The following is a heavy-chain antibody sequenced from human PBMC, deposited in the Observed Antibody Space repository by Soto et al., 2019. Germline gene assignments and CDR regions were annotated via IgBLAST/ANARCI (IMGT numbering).Heavy chain of an antibody. Sequence: GGSLRLSCAASGFTFSGYGMHWVRQAPGKGLEWVALISYDGSKTHYADSVKGRFTISRDNSANTLSLQMNSLRAEDTAVYYCAKDPKQQFPFHYYYYVMDVWGQGTTVTVSS. CDR1: GFTFSGYG. CDR2: ISYDGSKT. D-gene: IGHD6-13*01. J-gene: IGHJ6*02. CDR3: AKDPKQQFPFHYYYYVMDV. V-gene: IGHV3-30*18.